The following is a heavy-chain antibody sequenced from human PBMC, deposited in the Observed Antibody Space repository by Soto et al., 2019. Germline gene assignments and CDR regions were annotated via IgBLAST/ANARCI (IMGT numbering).Heavy chain of an antibody. CDR2: IYSGGST. CDR3: ARFGWYDYYYGMDV. Sequence: EVQLVESGGGLVQPGGSLRLSCAASGFTVSSNYMSWVRQAPGKGLEWVSVIYSGGSTYYADSVKGRITISRHNSKNALYLQMNILRAEDTAVYYCARFGWYDYYYGMDVWGQGTTVTVSS. J-gene: IGHJ6*02. D-gene: IGHD6-19*01. CDR1: GFTVSSNY. V-gene: IGHV3-53*04.